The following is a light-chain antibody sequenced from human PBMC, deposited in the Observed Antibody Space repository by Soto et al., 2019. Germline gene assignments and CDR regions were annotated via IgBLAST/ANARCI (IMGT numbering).Light chain of an antibody. J-gene: IGLJ1*01. V-gene: IGLV2-14*01. CDR3: GSSTGSIYV. CDR2: EVS. CDR1: SSDVGGYKF. Sequence: LTQPASVSRSPGQSITISFTGTSSDVGGYKFVSWYQQHPGKAPKLMIYEVSNRPSGVSSRFSGSKSGDTASLTISGLQAEDEADYYCGSSTGSIYVFGPGTKVTVL.